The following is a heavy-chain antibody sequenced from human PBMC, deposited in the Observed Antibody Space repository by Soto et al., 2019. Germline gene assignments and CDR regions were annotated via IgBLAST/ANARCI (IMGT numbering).Heavy chain of an antibody. CDR1: GFTFRDHG. J-gene: IGHJ5*02. CDR2: RRSRYYGETT. Sequence: TGGSLRLSCATSGFTFRDHGMNWVRQAPGKGLDGKGLRRSRYYGETTGYADSVKGRFFISRDDSKSIASLPMHNREADDTAVDYCTRARLRGSGGNCYSADAWGQGTLVTVSS. CDR3: TRARLRGSGGNCYSADA. D-gene: IGHD2-15*01. V-gene: IGHV3-49*04.